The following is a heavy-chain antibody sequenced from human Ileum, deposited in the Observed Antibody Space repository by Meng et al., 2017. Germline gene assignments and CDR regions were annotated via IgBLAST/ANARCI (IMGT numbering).Heavy chain of an antibody. Sequence: GSLRLSCTVSGGPISSYYWSWIRQPAGKGLEWIGRIYTSGSTNYNPSLRSRVTMSVDTSKNQFSLKLSSVTAADTAVYYCARDRGYCSGGSCYYYYYGMDVWGQGTTVTVSS. CDR3: ARDRGYCSGGSCYYYYYGMDV. V-gene: IGHV4-4*07. CDR1: GGPISSYY. CDR2: IYTSGST. J-gene: IGHJ6*02. D-gene: IGHD2-15*01.